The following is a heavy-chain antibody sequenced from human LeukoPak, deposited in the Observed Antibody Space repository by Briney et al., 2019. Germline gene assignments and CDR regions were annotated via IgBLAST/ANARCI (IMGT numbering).Heavy chain of an antibody. CDR2: IYPRDGST. V-gene: IGHV1-46*01. Sequence: GASVKVSCKASGYSFTSNYIHWVRQAPGQGLEWMGMIYPRDGSTSYAQKFQGRVTVTRDTSTSTVHMELSGLRSGDTAVYYCARGQEAFDYWGQGTLVTVSS. CDR3: ARGQEAFDY. J-gene: IGHJ4*02. CDR1: GYSFTSNY.